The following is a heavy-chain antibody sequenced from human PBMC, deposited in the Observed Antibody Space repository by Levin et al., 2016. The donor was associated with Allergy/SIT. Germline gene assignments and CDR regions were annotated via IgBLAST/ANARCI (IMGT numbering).Heavy chain of an antibody. Sequence: WIRQPPGKGLEWVGRIKSKVLGETTDYAAPVRGRFTISRDDSKNKVYLQMNILKTEDTAMYYCTTHQDEWLIGDWGQGTLVTVSS. D-gene: IGHD5-18*01. V-gene: IGHV3-15*07. CDR2: IKSKVLGETT. CDR3: TTHQDEWLIGD. J-gene: IGHJ4*02.